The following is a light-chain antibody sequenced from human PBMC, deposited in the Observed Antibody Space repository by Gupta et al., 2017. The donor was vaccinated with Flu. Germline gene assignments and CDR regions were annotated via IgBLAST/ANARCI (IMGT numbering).Light chain of an antibody. CDR3: AAWDDSLNGVV. CDR2: MNN. CDR1: SSNIGINY. V-gene: IGLV1-47*01. Sequence: QSALSQPPPASVTPGQRVTISCSGSSSNIGINYVYWYRRLPGAAPKLLIYMNNQRPSGVPDRFSGSKSGTSASLAISGLRSDDEADYYCAAWDDSLNGVVFGGGTKVTVL. J-gene: IGLJ3*02.